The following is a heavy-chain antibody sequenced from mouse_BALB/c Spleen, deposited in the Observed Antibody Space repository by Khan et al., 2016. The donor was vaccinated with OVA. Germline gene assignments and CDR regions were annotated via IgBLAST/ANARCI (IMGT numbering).Heavy chain of an antibody. J-gene: IGHJ2*01. CDR2: INTETGEP. V-gene: IGHV9-2-1*01. CDR3: ARDRYDYLDY. Sequence: QIQLVQSGPELKKPGETVKISCKASGYTFTDYSMHWVKQAPGKGLKWMGWINTETGEPTYADDFKGRFAFSLETSASTAYLQINNLKHEDTATYFCARDRYDYLDYWGQGTTLTVSS. CDR1: GYTFTDYS. D-gene: IGHD2-14*01.